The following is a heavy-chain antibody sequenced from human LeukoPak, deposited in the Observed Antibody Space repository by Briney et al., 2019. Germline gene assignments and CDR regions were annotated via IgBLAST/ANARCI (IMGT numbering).Heavy chain of an antibody. CDR2: INQDGSKE. CDR1: GFTFSNYC. J-gene: IGHJ4*02. CDR3: VRDGGVSGYDLLDY. Sequence: GGSLRLSCAASGFTFSNYCMTWVRQAPGKGLEWVSHINQDGSKEYYMDSVKARFTISRDNAKNSLSLQMNSLRAEDTAVYYCVRDGGVSGYDLLDYWGQGTLFTVSS. V-gene: IGHV3-7*01. D-gene: IGHD5-12*01.